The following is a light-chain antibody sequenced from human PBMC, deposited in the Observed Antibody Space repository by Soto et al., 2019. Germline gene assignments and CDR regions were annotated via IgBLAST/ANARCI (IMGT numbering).Light chain of an antibody. CDR1: QSVSSTY. Sequence: ELVLTQSRGTLSLSPGERATLSCRASQSVSSTYLIWYQQKPGQAPRLLIYGASSRATGVPDRFSASGSGTDFTLTISRLEPEDFAVYYCQQYGRSPFTFGPGTKVDIK. V-gene: IGKV3-20*01. J-gene: IGKJ3*01. CDR2: GAS. CDR3: QQYGRSPFT.